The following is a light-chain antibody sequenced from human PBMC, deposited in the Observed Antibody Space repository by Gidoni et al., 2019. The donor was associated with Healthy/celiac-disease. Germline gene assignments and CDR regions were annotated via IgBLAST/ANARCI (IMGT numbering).Light chain of an antibody. CDR3: QQSYSTPRT. CDR1: QSISSY. V-gene: IGKV1-39*01. J-gene: IGKJ1*01. CDR2: AAS. Sequence: DIPLTQSPSSLSASVGDRVTITCRASQSISSYLNWYQQKPGKAPKLLIYAASSLQSGVPSRFSGSGSGTDFTLTISSLQPEDFATDYCQQSYSTPRTFXQXTKVEIK.